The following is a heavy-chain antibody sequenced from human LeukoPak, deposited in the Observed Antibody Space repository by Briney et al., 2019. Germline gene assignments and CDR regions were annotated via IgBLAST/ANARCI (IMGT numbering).Heavy chain of an antibody. Sequence: GGSLRLSCAVSGITFSTNYMSWVRQAPGKGLEGVSVIYSRGNPYYADSVKGRFTISRDNSKNTLYLQISSLRAEDTAVYYCARGRVVVLAATRTSLGYWGRGTLVTVSS. V-gene: IGHV3-66*01. CDR2: IYSRGNP. CDR1: GITFSTNY. CDR3: ARGRVVVLAATRTSLGY. D-gene: IGHD2-15*01. J-gene: IGHJ4*02.